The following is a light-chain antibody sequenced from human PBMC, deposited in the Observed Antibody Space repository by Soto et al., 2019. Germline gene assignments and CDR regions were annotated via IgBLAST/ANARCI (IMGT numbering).Light chain of an antibody. V-gene: IGKV1-39*01. CDR1: QSISNY. CDR2: AAS. CDR3: QQTYSTPPT. Sequence: DIQMTQSPSSLSASVGDRVTITCLTSQSISNYLNWYQQKPGKAPKLLIYAASSLQSGVPSRFSGSGSGTDFTLTISSPQPEDFATYYCQQTYSTPPTFGQGTTLEIK. J-gene: IGKJ2*01.